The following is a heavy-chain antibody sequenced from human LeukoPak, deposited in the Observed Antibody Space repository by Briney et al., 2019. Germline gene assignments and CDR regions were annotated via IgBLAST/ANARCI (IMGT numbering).Heavy chain of an antibody. J-gene: IGHJ4*02. CDR1: GFTFSSYW. V-gene: IGHV3-7*01. Sequence: GGSLRLSCAASGFTFSSYWMSWVRQAPGKGLEGVANIKKDGSPNYYVDSVKGRITISKDNAKNSLYLQMNSLRAEDTAVYYCATENYGSLAGWGQGTLVTVSS. D-gene: IGHD2-15*01. CDR2: IKKDGSPN. CDR3: ATENYGSLAG.